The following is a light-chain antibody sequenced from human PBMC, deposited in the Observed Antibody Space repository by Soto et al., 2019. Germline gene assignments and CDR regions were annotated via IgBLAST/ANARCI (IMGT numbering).Light chain of an antibody. Sequence: ALTQPASVSGSPGQSITISCTGTSSDVGGYNYVSWYQQHPGKAPKLMTYDVSNRPSGVSNRFSGSKSGNTASLTISGLQAEDEADYYCSSYTSSSTPFVFGTGTKVNVL. V-gene: IGLV2-14*01. CDR2: DVS. J-gene: IGLJ1*01. CDR3: SSYTSSSTPFV. CDR1: SSDVGGYNY.